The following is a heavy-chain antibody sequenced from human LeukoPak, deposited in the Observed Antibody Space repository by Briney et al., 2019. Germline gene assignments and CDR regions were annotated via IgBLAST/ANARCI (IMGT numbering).Heavy chain of an antibody. CDR1: GFTFRNYA. CDR2: ISYDGRNK. J-gene: IGHJ4*02. V-gene: IGHV3-30*04. D-gene: IGHD2-15*01. CDR3: AKDGGSFDY. Sequence: GGSLRLSCAASGFTFRNYAMHWVRQAPGKGLEWVAVISYDGRNKYYADSVKGRFTISRDNSKNTLDLYMNSLRSEDTALYYCAKDGGSFDYWGQGTLVTVSS.